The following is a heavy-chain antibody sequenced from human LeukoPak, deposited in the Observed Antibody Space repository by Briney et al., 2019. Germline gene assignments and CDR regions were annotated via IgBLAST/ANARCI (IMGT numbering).Heavy chain of an antibody. CDR1: GFIFSNYW. V-gene: IGHV3-7*01. D-gene: IGHD1-26*01. J-gene: IGHJ4*02. Sequence: GGSLRLSCAASGFIFSNYWMGWVRQAPGKRPEWVANMKKDGSEKYYADSVKGRFTISRDNARNSVYLQMNSLRVEDTAVYYCARDPVEWEQLLDYWGQGTLVTVSS. CDR3: ARDPVEWEQLLDY. CDR2: MKKDGSEK.